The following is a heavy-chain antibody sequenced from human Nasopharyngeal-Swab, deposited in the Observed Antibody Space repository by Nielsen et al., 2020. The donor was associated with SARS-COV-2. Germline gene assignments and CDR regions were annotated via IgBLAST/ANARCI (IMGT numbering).Heavy chain of an antibody. CDR3: ARDVGFIDPAY. CDR1: GFTFSSYS. V-gene: IGHV3-21*01. D-gene: IGHD6-25*01. CDR2: ISSSSSYI. Sequence: GGSLRLSCAASGFTFSSYSMNWVRQAPGKGLEWVSSISSSSSYIYYADSVKGRFTISRDNAKNSLHLQMNSLRAEDTAVYYCARDVGFIDPAYWGQGTLVTVSS. J-gene: IGHJ4*02.